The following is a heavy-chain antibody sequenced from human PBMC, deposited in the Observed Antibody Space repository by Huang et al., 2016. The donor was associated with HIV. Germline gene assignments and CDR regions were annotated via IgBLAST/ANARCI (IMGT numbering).Heavy chain of an antibody. V-gene: IGHV4-39*01. D-gene: IGHD2-21*01. Sequence: QMQLQESGPGLVKPSETLSLTCIVSGDSISSMSSYWGWIRQPPGKGLEWIGGMYYDGSPMYNPSLKSRVTISVDASKNQFSLRLNSVTAADTAVYYCARQRIAIYALNVWGQGTAVIVSS. CDR3: ARQRIAIYALNV. CDR2: MYYDGSP. CDR1: GDSISSMSSY. J-gene: IGHJ6*02.